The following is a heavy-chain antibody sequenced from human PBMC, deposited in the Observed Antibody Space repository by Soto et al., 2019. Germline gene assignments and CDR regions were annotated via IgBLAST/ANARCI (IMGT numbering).Heavy chain of an antibody. CDR3: VRDGTKTLRDWFDP. CDR1: GASISGFY. Sequence: PSETLSLTCTVSGASISGFYWSWIRKSAGKGLEWIGRIYATGTTDYNPSLKSRVMMSVDTSRKQFSLKLRSVTAADTAVYYCVRDGTKTLRDWFDPWGQGISVTVSS. J-gene: IGHJ5*02. D-gene: IGHD1-1*01. V-gene: IGHV4-4*07. CDR2: IYATGTT.